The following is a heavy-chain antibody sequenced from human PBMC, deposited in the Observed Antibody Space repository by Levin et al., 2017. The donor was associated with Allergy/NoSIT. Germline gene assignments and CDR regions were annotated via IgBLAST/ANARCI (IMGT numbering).Heavy chain of an antibody. Sequence: ASVKVSCKASGYTFTNHYIYWMRQAPGQGLEWMGIITPTLGSTTYAQKFQGRVTMTRDTSTSTVYMELTSLTSDDPAVYYCAREACSGNSCYAWFDSWGQGTLVTVSS. J-gene: IGHJ5*01. CDR1: GYTFTNHY. D-gene: IGHD2-2*01. CDR3: AREACSGNSCYAWFDS. CDR2: ITPTLGST. V-gene: IGHV1-46*01.